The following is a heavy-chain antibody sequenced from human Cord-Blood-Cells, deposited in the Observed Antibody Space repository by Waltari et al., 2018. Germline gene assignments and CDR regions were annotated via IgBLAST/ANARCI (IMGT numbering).Heavy chain of an antibody. CDR1: GFTFSSYW. CDR3: ARDMGMGAQAPLDAFDI. J-gene: IGHJ3*02. V-gene: IGHV3-74*01. Sequence: EVQLVESGGGLVQPGGSLRLSCAASGFTFSSYWMYWVRQAPGKGLVWVSRINRDGSSTSYADSVRGRFTISRDNAKNTLYLQMNSLRAEDTAVYYCARDMGMGAQAPLDAFDIWGQGTMVTVSS. CDR2: INRDGSST. D-gene: IGHD3-16*01.